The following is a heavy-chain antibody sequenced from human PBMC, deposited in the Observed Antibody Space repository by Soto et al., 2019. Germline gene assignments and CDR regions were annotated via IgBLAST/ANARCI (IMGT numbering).Heavy chain of an antibody. J-gene: IGHJ4*02. CDR2: IYYSGST. V-gene: IGHV4-39*01. D-gene: IGHD1-26*01. Sequence: KPSETLSLTCTVSGGSISSSSYYWGWIRQPPGKGLEWIGSIYYSGSTYYNPSLKSRVTISVDTSKNQFSLKLSSVTAADTAVYYCARHPSGSYQKFDYWGQGTLVTVSS. CDR3: ARHPSGSYQKFDY. CDR1: GGSISSSSYY.